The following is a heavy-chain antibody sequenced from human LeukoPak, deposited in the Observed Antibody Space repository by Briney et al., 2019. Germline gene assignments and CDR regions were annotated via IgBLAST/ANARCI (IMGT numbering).Heavy chain of an antibody. J-gene: IGHJ5*02. D-gene: IGHD3-10*01. CDR2: INHSGST. V-gene: IGHV4-34*01. Sequence: PSETLSLICAVYGGSFSGYYWSWIRQPPGKGLEWIGEINHSGSTNYNPSLKSRVTISVDTSKNQFSLKLSSVTAADTAVYYCARGIITMVRGVIITKGNWFDPWGQGTLVTVSS. CDR1: GGSFSGYY. CDR3: ARGIITMVRGVIITKGNWFDP.